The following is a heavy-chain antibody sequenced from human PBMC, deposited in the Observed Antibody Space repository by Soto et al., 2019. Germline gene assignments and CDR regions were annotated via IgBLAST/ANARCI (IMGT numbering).Heavy chain of an antibody. CDR3: ARHQSIVVLTAARAFDI. J-gene: IGHJ3*02. Sequence: LSEALSLTRTVSGCAIRNYYWSLIRQPPREGLEWIGSIYYSGDTYYNPSLKSRVTISVDTSKNQFSVKLNSVTAADTAVYYCARHQSIVVLTAARAFDIWGQATMVTVSS. CDR2: IYYSGDT. D-gene: IGHD2-15*01. V-gene: IGHV4-59*08. CDR1: GCAIRNYY.